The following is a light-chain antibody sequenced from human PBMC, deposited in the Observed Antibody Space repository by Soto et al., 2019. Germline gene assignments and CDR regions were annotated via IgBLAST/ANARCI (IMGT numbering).Light chain of an antibody. J-gene: IGKJ5*01. CDR2: LGS. V-gene: IGKV2-28*01. CDR3: MQALQTPIT. Sequence: DIVMTQSPLSLPVTPGEPASISCRSSQSLVHSTGYNYLDWYLQKPGQSPQLLIYLGSNRASGVPDRFSGSGSGTDFTLKISRVEPEDVGVYYCMQALQTPITFGQGTRLEIK. CDR1: QSLVHSTGYNY.